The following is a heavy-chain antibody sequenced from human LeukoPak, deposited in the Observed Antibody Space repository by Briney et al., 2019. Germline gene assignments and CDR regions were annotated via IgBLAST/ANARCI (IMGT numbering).Heavy chain of an antibody. CDR3: ARAAVTPQHNFDY. Sequence: PSETLSLTCTVSGGSISSSSYYWGWSRQPPGKGLEWIGYIFYSGSTYYNPSLKSRFTISLDTSENQFSLKLNSVTAADTAVYYCARAAVTPQHNFDYWGQGTLVTVSS. CDR2: IFYSGST. V-gene: IGHV4-61*05. CDR1: GGSISSSSYY. J-gene: IGHJ4*02. D-gene: IGHD4-11*01.